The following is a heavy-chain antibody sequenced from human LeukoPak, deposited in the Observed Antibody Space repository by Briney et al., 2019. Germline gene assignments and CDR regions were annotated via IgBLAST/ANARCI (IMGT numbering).Heavy chain of an antibody. CDR3: ARGDYGDYVSPDY. J-gene: IGHJ4*02. CDR2: ISSSSSYI. Sequence: GGSLRLSCAASGFTFSSYWMSWVRQAPGKGLEWVSSISSSSSYIYYADSVKGRFTISRDNAKNSLYLQMNSLRAEDTAVYYCARGDYGDYVSPDYWGQGTLVTVSS. CDR1: GFTFSSYW. D-gene: IGHD4-17*01. V-gene: IGHV3-21*01.